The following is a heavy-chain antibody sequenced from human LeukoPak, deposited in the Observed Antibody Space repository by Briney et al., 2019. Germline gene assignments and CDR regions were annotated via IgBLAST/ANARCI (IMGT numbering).Heavy chain of an antibody. V-gene: IGHV3-23*01. D-gene: IGHD2-2*01. J-gene: IGHJ4*02. CDR2: ISGSADST. CDR3: AKGGSGYCSSTSCLYYFDY. CDR1: GLTFSNYA. Sequence: PGGSLRLPCAASGLTFSNYAMNWVRQAPGKGLEWVSTISGSADSTYYADSVKGRYTVSRDSSKNTLYLQMNSLRAEDTAVYYCAKGGSGYCSSTSCLYYFDYWGQGTLVTVSS.